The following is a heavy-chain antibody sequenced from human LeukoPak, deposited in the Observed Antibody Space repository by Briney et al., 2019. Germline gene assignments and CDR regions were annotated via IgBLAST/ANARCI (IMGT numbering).Heavy chain of an antibody. CDR1: GYSFTSYD. CDR3: ARADVLRFLEWLSTYYYYYYMDV. CDR2: INPNRGNT. J-gene: IGHJ6*03. D-gene: IGHD3-3*01. Sequence: ASVTVSCKSSGYSFTSYDIYLVRQATGPGLEWMGWINPNRGNTGYAQKFQGRVTMTRNTSISTAYMELSSLRSEDTAVYYCARADVLRFLEWLSTYYYYYYMDVWGKGTTVTVSS. V-gene: IGHV1-8*01.